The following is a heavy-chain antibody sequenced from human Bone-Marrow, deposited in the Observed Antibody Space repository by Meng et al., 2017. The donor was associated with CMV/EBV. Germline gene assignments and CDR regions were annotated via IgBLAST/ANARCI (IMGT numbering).Heavy chain of an antibody. J-gene: IGHJ5*02. Sequence: GESLKISCAASGFTFSSYAMHWVRQAPGKGLEWVAVISYDGSNKYYADSVKGRFTISRDNSKNTLYLQMNSLRAEDTAVYYCARDPAFLVPAAIVSMVSRFDPWGQGTLVTVSS. CDR1: GFTFSSYA. D-gene: IGHD2-2*02. V-gene: IGHV3-30-3*01. CDR2: ISYDGSNK. CDR3: ARDPAFLVPAAIVSMVSRFDP.